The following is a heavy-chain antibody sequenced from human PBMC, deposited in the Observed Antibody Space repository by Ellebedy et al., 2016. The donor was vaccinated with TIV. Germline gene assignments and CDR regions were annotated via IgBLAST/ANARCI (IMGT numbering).Heavy chain of an antibody. J-gene: IGHJ4*02. CDR2: INSDGSAT. D-gene: IGHD2-21*01. CDR3: VKVREGIWYFDC. V-gene: IGHV3-64D*06. CDR1: GFTFSTYA. Sequence: PGGSLRLSCSDSGFTFSTYAMHWVRQAPGKGLEYVSAINSDGSATYYADSVKGRFTISRDNSKNTLYLQISSLRAEDTAMYYCVKVREGIWYFDCWGQGTLVTVSS.